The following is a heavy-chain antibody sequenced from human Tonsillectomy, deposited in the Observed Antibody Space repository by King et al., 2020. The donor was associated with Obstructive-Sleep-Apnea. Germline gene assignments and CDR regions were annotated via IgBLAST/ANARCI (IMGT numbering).Heavy chain of an antibody. Sequence: QLQESGPGLVKPSETLSLTCTVSGGSISSSSYYWGWIRQPPGKGLEWIGSIYYSGSTYYNPSLKSRVTISVDTSKNQFSLKQSSVTAADTAVYYCARDSIVVVTFDYWGQGTLVTVSS. J-gene: IGHJ4*02. CDR2: IYYSGST. D-gene: IGHD3-22*01. CDR1: GGSISSSSYY. CDR3: ARDSIVVVTFDY. V-gene: IGHV4-39*07.